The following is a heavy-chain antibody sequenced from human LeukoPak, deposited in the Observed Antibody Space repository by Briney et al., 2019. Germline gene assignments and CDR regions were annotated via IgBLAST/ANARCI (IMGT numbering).Heavy chain of an antibody. V-gene: IGHV3-23*01. D-gene: IGHD6-13*01. CDR2: ISGSGGST. Sequence: PGRSLRLSCAASGFTFDDYAMHWVRQAPGKGLEWVSGISGSGGSTYYADSVKGRFTISRDNSKNTLYLQMNSLRAEDTAVYYCAKATDSSSWYYYYYGMDAWGQGTTVTVSS. CDR3: AKATDSSSWYYYYYGMDA. CDR1: GFTFDDYA. J-gene: IGHJ6*02.